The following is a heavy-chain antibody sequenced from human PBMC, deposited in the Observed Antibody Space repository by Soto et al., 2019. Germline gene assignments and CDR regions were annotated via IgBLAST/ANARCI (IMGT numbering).Heavy chain of an antibody. J-gene: IGHJ6*03. CDR1: GFTFSSYW. CDR2: IKQDGSEK. Sequence: EVQLVESGGGLVQPGGSLRLSCAASGFTFSSYWMSWVRQAPGKGLEWVANIKQDGSEKYYVDSVKGRFTISRDNAKNSLYLQMNSLRAEDTAVYYCARGRGYYGSGSYYYYYMDVWGKGTTVTVSS. V-gene: IGHV3-7*01. D-gene: IGHD3-10*01. CDR3: ARGRGYYGSGSYYYYYMDV.